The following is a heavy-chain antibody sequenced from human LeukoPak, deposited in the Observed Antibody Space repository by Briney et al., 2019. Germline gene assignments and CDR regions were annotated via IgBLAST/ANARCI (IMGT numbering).Heavy chain of an antibody. D-gene: IGHD2-15*01. CDR1: GGSIGTNY. V-gene: IGHV4-59*12. CDR2: IYYTGGT. CDR3: ARRPKRVVAATPRAFDI. J-gene: IGHJ3*02. Sequence: PSETLSLTCTVSGGSIGTNYWTWIRQPPGKGLEYIGYIYYTGGTNYNPSLKSRVTISVDTSKNQFSLKLSSVTAADTAVYYCARRPKRVVAATPRAFDIWGQGTMVTVSS.